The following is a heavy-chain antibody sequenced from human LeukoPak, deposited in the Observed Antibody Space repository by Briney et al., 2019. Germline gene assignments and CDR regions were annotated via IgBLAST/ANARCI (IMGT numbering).Heavy chain of an antibody. CDR1: GYTFTRND. D-gene: IGHD3-22*01. CDR2: MNPNSGNS. J-gene: IGHJ4*02. V-gene: IGHV1-8*03. Sequence: ASVNVSCKTSGYTFTRNDINWVPQAPGQGLEWMGWMNPNSGNSLYAQKFQGRVTITRDNSISTAYMELNSLTSEDTAVYYCARAISDSTGYYAYYFDSWGQGTLVTVSS. CDR3: ARAISDSTGYYAYYFDS.